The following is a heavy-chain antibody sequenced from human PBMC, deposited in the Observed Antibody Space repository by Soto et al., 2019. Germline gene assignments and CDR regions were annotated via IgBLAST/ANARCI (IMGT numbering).Heavy chain of an antibody. V-gene: IGHV1-2*02. J-gene: IGHJ3*02. CDR1: GYPVTAYY. CDR2: INPATGAA. CDR3: ARGGGVGVAGSAAFDM. D-gene: IGHD3-3*01. Sequence: QLHLVQSGAVVKKPGASVTVSCSASGYPVTAYYMHWVRQAPGRGLEWMGGINPATGAAKYTQTFQGRVTRTGDTPTRTVFMERGGLTSGDTAVFYCARGGGVGVAGSAAFDMWGQGTLVTVSS.